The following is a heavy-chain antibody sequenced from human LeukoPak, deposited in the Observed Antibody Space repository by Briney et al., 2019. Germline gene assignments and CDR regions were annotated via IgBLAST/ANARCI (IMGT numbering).Heavy chain of an antibody. CDR3: ASEPAGYSSGWFDY. V-gene: IGHV3-48*03. J-gene: IGHJ4*02. CDR2: ISSSGSTI. Sequence: GGSLNLSCEASGFTFSSYEMSWVRQAPGKGLEWVWYISSSGSTIYYADSVKGRFTISRDNAKNSLYLQMNSLRAEDTAVYYCASEPAGYSSGWFDYWGQGTLVTVSS. D-gene: IGHD6-19*01. CDR1: GFTFSSYE.